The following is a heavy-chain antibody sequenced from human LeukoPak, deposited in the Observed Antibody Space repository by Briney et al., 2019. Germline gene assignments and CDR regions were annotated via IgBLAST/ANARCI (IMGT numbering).Heavy chain of an antibody. D-gene: IGHD6-13*01. V-gene: IGHV1-2*02. CDR3: ARDLGRIAAAGTFRRDTESDGPVYYFDY. CDR2: INPNSGGT. Sequence: ASVKVSCKASGYTFTGYYMHWVRQAPGQGLEWMGWINPNSGGTNYAQKFQGRVTMTRDTSISTAYMELSRLRSDDTAVYYCARDLGRIAAAGTFRRDTESDGPVYYFDYWGQGTLVTVSS. CDR1: GYTFTGYY. J-gene: IGHJ4*02.